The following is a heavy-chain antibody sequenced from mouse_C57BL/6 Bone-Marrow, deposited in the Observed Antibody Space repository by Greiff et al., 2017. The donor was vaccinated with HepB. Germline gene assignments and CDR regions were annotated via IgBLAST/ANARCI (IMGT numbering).Heavy chain of an antibody. J-gene: IGHJ2*01. D-gene: IGHD4-1*01. CDR2: IYPGDGDT. CDR1: GYAFSSSW. V-gene: IGHV1-82*01. Sequence: VKLQESGPELVKPGASVKISCKASGYAFSSSWMNWVKQRPGKGLEWIGRIYPGDGDTNYNGKFKGKATLTADKSSSTAYMQLSSLTSEDSAVYFCKTGTFDYWGQGTTLTVAS. CDR3: KTGTFDY.